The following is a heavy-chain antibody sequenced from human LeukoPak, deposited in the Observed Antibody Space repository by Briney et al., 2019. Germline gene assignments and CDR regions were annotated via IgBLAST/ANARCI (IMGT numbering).Heavy chain of an antibody. D-gene: IGHD6-19*01. V-gene: IGHV3-53*01. J-gene: IGHJ6*02. CDR3: AKRPPSVAGVTYGMDV. CDR1: GFTVSSNH. Sequence: GGSLRLSCAASGFTVSSNHMSWVRQAPGKGLEWVSIIYTDGGAYYADSVKGRFTLSRDSSNNTLYLQINCLKAEDTAVYYCAKRPPSVAGVTYGMDVWGQGTTVTVSS. CDR2: IYTDGGA.